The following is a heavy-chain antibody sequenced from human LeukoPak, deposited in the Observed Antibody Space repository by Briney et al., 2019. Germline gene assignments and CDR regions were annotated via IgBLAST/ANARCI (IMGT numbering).Heavy chain of an antibody. J-gene: IGHJ2*01. Sequence: GQGLXXXXGXIPIFGTANYAQKFQGRVTITADESTSTDYMELRRLRHEDTAVYYCARTEGYSYGPPGWYFDLWGRGTLVTVSS. CDR3: ARTEGYSYGPPGWYFDL. CDR2: XIPIFGTA. D-gene: IGHD5-18*01. V-gene: IGHV1-69*01.